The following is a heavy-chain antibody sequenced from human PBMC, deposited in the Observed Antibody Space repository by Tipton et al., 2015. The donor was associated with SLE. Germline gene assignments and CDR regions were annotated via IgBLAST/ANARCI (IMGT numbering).Heavy chain of an antibody. CDR1: GGSVSSGSYY. CDR3: ARDRTSDFWGHMDV. D-gene: IGHD3-3*01. CDR2: IYYSGST. V-gene: IGHV4-61*01. J-gene: IGHJ6*03. Sequence: TLSLTCTVSGGSVSSGSYYWSWVRQPPGKGLEWIGYIYYSGSTRYNPSLKSRVTMSVDTSKTQFSLKLRSVTAADTAVYYCARDRTSDFWGHMDVWGKGTTVTVSS.